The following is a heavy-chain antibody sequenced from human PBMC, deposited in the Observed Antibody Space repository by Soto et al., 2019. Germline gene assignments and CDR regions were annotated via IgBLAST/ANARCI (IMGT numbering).Heavy chain of an antibody. CDR2: IYYSGST. D-gene: IGHD2-2*02. V-gene: IGHV4-30-4*01. CDR1: GGSISSGDYY. J-gene: IGHJ6*02. Sequence: PSETLSLTCTVSGGSISSGDYYWSWTRQPPGKGLEWIGYIYYSGSTYYNPSLKSRVTISVDTSKNQFSLKLSSVTAADTAVYYCASLGYCSSTSCYRGYYYYGMDVWGQGTTVTVSS. CDR3: ASLGYCSSTSCYRGYYYYGMDV.